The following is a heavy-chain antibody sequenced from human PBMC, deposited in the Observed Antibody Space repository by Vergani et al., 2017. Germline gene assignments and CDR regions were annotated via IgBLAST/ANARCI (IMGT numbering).Heavy chain of an antibody. J-gene: IGHJ4*02. CDR1: GFTFSSYA. D-gene: IGHD4-11*01. V-gene: IGHV3-23*01. CDR2: ISGSGGST. Sequence: EVQLLESGGGLVQPGGSLRLSCAASGFTFSSYAMSWVRQAPGKGLEWVSAISGSGGSTYYADSVKGRFTISRDNSKNTVYLQMNSLRAEDTAVYYCAKANDYNNYYFDYWGQGTLVTVSS. CDR3: AKANDYNNYYFDY.